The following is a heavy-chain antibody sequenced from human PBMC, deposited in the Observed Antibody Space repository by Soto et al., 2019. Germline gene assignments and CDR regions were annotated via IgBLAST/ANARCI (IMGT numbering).Heavy chain of an antibody. CDR3: ARGDYYDSSGPFSDAFDI. V-gene: IGHV3-7*04. CDR1: GFTCSRYW. CDR2: IKEDGSQK. Sequence: GGSLRLSCAASGFTCSRYWMSWVRQAPGKGLEWVANIKEDGSQKWYVDSVKGRFTISRDNAKNSLYLQINSLRAEDTAVYYCARGDYYDSSGPFSDAFDIWGQGTMVTVSS. J-gene: IGHJ3*02. D-gene: IGHD3-22*01.